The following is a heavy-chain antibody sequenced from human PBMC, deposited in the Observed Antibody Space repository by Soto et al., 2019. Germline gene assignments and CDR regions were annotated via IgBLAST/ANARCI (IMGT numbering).Heavy chain of an antibody. D-gene: IGHD6-19*01. V-gene: IGHV3-9*01. Sequence: EVQLVESGGGLVQPGRSLRLSCAASGFTFDDYAMHWVRQAPGKGLEWVSGISWNSGSIGYADSVKGRFTISRDNAKNSLYLQMNSLRAEYTALYYCAKGSGSGWYSDYYYYYMDVWGKGTTVTVSS. CDR2: ISWNSGSI. CDR1: GFTFDDYA. CDR3: AKGSGSGWYSDYYYYYMDV. J-gene: IGHJ6*03.